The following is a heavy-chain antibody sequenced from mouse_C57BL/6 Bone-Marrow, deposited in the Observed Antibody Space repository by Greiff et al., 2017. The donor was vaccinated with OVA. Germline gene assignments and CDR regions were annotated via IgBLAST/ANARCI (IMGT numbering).Heavy chain of an antibody. CDR3: ARDDGYYGGFAY. CDR2: IYPGGGYT. D-gene: IGHD2-3*01. Sequence: VMLVESGAELVRPGTSVKMSCKASGYTFTNYWIGWAKQRPGHGLEWIGDIYPGGGYTNYNEKFKGKATLTADKSSSTAYMQFSSLTSEDSAIYYCARDDGYYGGFAYWGQGTLVTVSA. V-gene: IGHV1-63*01. J-gene: IGHJ3*01. CDR1: GYTFTNYW.